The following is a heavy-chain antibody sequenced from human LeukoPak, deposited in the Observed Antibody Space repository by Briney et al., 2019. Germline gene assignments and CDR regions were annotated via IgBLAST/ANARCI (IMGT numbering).Heavy chain of an antibody. Sequence: SETLSLTCTVSGGSISSYYWSWIRQPPGKGLEWIGYIYYSGSTNYNPSLKSRVTISVDTSKNQFSPKLSSVTAADTAVYYCARRDIVVVPAAMPGAFDIWGQGTMVTVSS. CDR1: GGSISSYY. CDR2: IYYSGST. V-gene: IGHV4-59*01. J-gene: IGHJ3*02. CDR3: ARRDIVVVPAAMPGAFDI. D-gene: IGHD2-2*01.